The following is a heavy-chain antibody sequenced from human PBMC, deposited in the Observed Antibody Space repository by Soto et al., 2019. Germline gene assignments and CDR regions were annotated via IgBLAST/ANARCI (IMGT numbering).Heavy chain of an antibody. CDR3: ARDKGRSPLDY. CDR1: GFTFSSYS. V-gene: IGHV3-48*01. CDR2: ISSSSRTI. J-gene: IGHJ4*02. Sequence: ESGGGLVHPVGSLRLSCAASGFTFSSYSMNWARQAPGKGLEWISYISSSSRTIYYPDSVKGRFTISRDNAKNSLYLQMNSLRAEDTAVYYCARDKGRSPLDYWGQGTLVTVSS. D-gene: IGHD2-15*01.